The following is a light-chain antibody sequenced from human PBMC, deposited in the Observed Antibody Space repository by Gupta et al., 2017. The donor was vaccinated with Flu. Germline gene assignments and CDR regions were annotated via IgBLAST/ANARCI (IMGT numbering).Light chain of an antibody. Sequence: EIVITQSPATLSVSPGESATLSCRASQSVSSNLAWYQQKPGQAPRLLIYGASTRATGIPARFSGSGSGTEFTLTISSLQSEDFAVYYCKQYNNWPYSFGQGTKLEIK. CDR1: QSVSSN. V-gene: IGKV3-15*01. J-gene: IGKJ2*03. CDR2: GAS. CDR3: KQYNNWPYS.